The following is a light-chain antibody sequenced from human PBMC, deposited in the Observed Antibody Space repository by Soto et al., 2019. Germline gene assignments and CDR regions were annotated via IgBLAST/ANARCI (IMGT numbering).Light chain of an antibody. CDR3: QQYNNWPPP. Sequence: EIVWTQTNVTLSLSTGERATLSCRASPSVTNYLAWYQQKPGQPPRLLIYGAFNRAAGIPARFSGSGSGTEFTLTISSLQSEDFAVYYCQQYNNWPPPFGQGTKVAIK. CDR1: PSVTNY. J-gene: IGKJ1*01. V-gene: IGKV3D-15*01. CDR2: GAF.